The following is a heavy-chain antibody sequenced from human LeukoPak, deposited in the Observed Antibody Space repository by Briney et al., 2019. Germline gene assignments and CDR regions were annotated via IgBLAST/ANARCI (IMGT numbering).Heavy chain of an antibody. Sequence: PSETLSLTCTVSGGSISSGGYYWSWIRQHPGKGLEWIGYIYYSGSTYYNPSLKSRVTISVDTSKNQFSLKLSSVTAADTAVYYCTRVGGNWHFDLWGRGTLVTVSS. J-gene: IGHJ2*01. V-gene: IGHV4-31*03. CDR3: TRVGGNWHFDL. D-gene: IGHD2-15*01. CDR2: IYYSGST. CDR1: GGSISSGGYY.